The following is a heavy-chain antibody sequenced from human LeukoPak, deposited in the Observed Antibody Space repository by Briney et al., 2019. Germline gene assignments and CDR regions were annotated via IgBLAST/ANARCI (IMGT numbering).Heavy chain of an antibody. J-gene: IGHJ4*02. D-gene: IGHD3-22*01. CDR2: INPNSGGT. CDR1: GYTFTGYY. V-gene: IGHV1-2*02. CDR3: ARAPLGPYYDISALGY. Sequence: ASVKVSCKASGYTFTGYYMHWVRQAPGQGLEWMGWINPNSGGTNYAQKFQGRVTMTRGTSISTAYMELRSLRSDDTAEYYCARAPLGPYYDISALGYWGQGTLVTVSS.